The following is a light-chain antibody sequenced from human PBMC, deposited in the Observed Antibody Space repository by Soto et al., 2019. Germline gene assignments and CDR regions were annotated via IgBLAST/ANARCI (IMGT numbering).Light chain of an antibody. CDR1: QSISGT. J-gene: IGKJ1*01. V-gene: IGKV3-15*01. CDR3: QQNDCMTWT. CDR2: GAF. Sequence: PAALYASPAGLLTLSCGASQSISGTLAWYQQKPGQAPRLLIYGAFTMHTGFPARFSGSGSGTDFTLTITSLQSEDFAVYYCQQNDCMTWTFGQGTKVDIK.